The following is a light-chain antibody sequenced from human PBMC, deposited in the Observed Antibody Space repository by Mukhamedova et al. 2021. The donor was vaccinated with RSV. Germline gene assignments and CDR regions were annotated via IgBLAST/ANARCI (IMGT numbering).Light chain of an antibody. CDR1: SLRNYH. V-gene: IGLV3-19*01. Sequence: TVMITCQGDSLRNYHASWYKQKPGQAPILVMFDTNSRPSRTPDRISGSRSGNTASLTITGAQAEDEADYYCNSRDSGDGMFGGGT. CDR3: NSRDSGDGM. J-gene: IGLJ3*02. CDR2: DTN.